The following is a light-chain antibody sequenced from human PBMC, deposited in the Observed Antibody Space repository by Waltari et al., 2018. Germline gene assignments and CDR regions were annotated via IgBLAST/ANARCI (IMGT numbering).Light chain of an antibody. J-gene: IGKJ5*01. CDR1: QSVSSN. CDR2: DAS. V-gene: IGKV3-15*01. Sequence: VVLTQSPATLSVSPGESAIISCRASQSVSSNLAWYQQKPGQAPRLLIYDASTRASSIPAMFRGSGSGTEFTLTINSLQSEDSATYYCQQYNRWPPITFGQGTRLDIK. CDR3: QQYNRWPPIT.